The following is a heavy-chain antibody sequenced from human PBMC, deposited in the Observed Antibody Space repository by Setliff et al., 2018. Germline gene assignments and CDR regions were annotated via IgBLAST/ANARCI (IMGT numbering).Heavy chain of an antibody. D-gene: IGHD1-26*01. Sequence: ASVKVSCKASGSNFIGYYLYWLRQAPGQGLEWMGWMNSNTGGTNSAQKLQGRITMTRDTSIRTAYMELSRLRSDDTAMYYCATVGVGDLRLAFDIWGHGTMVTVSS. CDR1: GSNFIGYY. V-gene: IGHV1-2*02. CDR3: ATVGVGDLRLAFDI. J-gene: IGHJ3*02. CDR2: MNSNTGGT.